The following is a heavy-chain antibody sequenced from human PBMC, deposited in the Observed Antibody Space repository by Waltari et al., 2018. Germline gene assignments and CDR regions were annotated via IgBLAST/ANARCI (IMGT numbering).Heavy chain of an antibody. CDR3: ARSGYYYDSSGYAHFDY. CDR2: IWYDGSNK. D-gene: IGHD3-22*01. V-gene: IGHV3-33*01. CDR1: GFTFSSYG. Sequence: QVQLVESGGGVVQPGRSLRLSCAASGFTFSSYGMHWVRQAPGKGLEWVAVIWYDGSNKYYADSVKGRFTISRDNSKNTLYLQMNSLRAEDTAVYYCARSGYYYDSSGYAHFDYWGQGTLVTVSS. J-gene: IGHJ4*02.